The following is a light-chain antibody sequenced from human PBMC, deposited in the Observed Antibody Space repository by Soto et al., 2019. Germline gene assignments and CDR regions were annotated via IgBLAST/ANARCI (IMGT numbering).Light chain of an antibody. CDR1: QSVSSN. Sequence: EIVMTQSPATLSVSPGERANLSCRASQSVSSNLAWYQQKPGQAPRLLIFGASTRAPGIPARFSGSGSGTEFTLTISSLQSEDFAVYYCQQYINWPRTFGQGTKVDIK. J-gene: IGKJ1*01. CDR2: GAS. CDR3: QQYINWPRT. V-gene: IGKV3-15*01.